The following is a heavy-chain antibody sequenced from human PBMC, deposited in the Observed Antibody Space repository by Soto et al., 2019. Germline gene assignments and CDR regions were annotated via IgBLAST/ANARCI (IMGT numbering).Heavy chain of an antibody. V-gene: IGHV4-30-2*01. CDR1: GGSISSGDYS. CDR2: IYRGGST. D-gene: IGHD4-17*01. Sequence: SETLSLTCAVSGGSISSGDYSWSWIRQPPGKGLEWIGYIYRGGSTYFNPSLKSRVTISVDRSKNQFSLKLSSVTAADTAVYYCARRYGYAFDIWGQGTMVT. CDR3: ARRYGYAFDI. J-gene: IGHJ3*02.